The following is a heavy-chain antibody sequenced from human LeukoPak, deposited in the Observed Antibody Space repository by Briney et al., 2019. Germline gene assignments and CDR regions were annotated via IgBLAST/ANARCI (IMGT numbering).Heavy chain of an antibody. V-gene: IGHV4-34*01. CDR1: GGSFSGYY. D-gene: IGHD1-26*01. CDR2: INRSGST. CDR3: ARWVGATTGPHWFDP. J-gene: IGHJ5*02. Sequence: PSETLSLTCAVYGGSFSGYYWSWIRQPPGKGLEWIGEINRSGSTNYNPSLKSRVTISVDTSKNQFSLKLSPVTAADTAVYYCARWVGATTGPHWFDPWGQGTLVTVSS.